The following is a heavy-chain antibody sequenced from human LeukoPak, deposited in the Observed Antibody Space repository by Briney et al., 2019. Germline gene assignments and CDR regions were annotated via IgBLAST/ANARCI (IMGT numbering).Heavy chain of an antibody. CDR3: ARNPSYGGNSLDY. V-gene: IGHV1-8*01. Sequence: ASVEVSCKASGYTFTSYDINWVRQATGQGLEWMGWMNPNSGNTGYAQKFQGRVTMTRNTSISTAYMELSSLRSEDTAVYYCARNPSYGGNSLDYWGQGTLVTVSS. CDR2: MNPNSGNT. J-gene: IGHJ4*02. CDR1: GYTFTSYD. D-gene: IGHD4-23*01.